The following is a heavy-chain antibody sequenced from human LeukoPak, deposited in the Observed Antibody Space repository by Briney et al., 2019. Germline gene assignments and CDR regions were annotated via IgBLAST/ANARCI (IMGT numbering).Heavy chain of an antibody. CDR2: ISAYNGNT. V-gene: IGHV1-18*01. CDR1: GYTFTSYG. J-gene: IGHJ6*02. D-gene: IGHD4-17*01. CDR3: ARDSATVTTLKSHYYYYGMDV. Sequence: GASVKVSCKASGYTFTSYGISWVRQAPGQGLEWMGWISAYNGNTNYAQKLQGRVTMTTDTSTSTAYMELRSLRSDDTAVYYCARDSATVTTLKSHYYYYGMDVWGQGTTVTVSS.